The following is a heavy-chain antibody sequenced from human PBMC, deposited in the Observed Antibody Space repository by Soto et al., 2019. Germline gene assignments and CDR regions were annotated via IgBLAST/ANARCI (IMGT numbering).Heavy chain of an antibody. CDR1: GYTLTELS. CDR2: FEPEDGET. Sequence: QVQLVQSGAEVKKPGASVKVSCKVSGYTLTELSMHWVRQAPGKGIEWMGGFEPEDGETIYEQKFQGRVTMTDDTSTDPASMEQSSLRSEYTAVYYCATLPDGCNPAECFQHLGQGTLVTVSS. D-gene: IGHD2-15*01. V-gene: IGHV1-24*01. CDR3: ATLPDGCNPAECFQH. J-gene: IGHJ1*01.